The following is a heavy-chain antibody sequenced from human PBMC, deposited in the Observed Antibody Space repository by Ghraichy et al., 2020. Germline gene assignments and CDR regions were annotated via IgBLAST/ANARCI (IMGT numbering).Heavy chain of an antibody. CDR2: IIPIFGTA. D-gene: IGHD2-2*01. CDR1: GGTFSSYA. J-gene: IGHJ6*02. V-gene: IGHV1-69*13. Sequence: SVKVSCKASGGTFSSYAISWVRQAPGQGLEWMGGIIPIFGTANYAQKFQGRVTITADESTSTAYMELSSLRSEDTAVYYCARTEYCSSTSCYLRGGYYYYGMDVWGQGTTVTVSS. CDR3: ARTEYCSSTSCYLRGGYYYYGMDV.